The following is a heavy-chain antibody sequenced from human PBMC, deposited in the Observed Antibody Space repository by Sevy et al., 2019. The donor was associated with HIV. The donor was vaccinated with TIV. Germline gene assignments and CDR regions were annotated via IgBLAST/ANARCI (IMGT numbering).Heavy chain of an antibody. Sequence: GGSLRLSCAASGFTFSSYWMTWVRQAPGKGLEWVADIKPDGTGKNYVDSLKGRFTISRDNAKNSLYLQMNSLRPEDTAVYYCARAGPLGELDHFGHWGQGTLVTVSS. CDR3: ARAGPLGELDHFGH. J-gene: IGHJ4*02. CDR2: IKPDGTGK. CDR1: GFTFSSYW. D-gene: IGHD3-10*01. V-gene: IGHV3-7*03.